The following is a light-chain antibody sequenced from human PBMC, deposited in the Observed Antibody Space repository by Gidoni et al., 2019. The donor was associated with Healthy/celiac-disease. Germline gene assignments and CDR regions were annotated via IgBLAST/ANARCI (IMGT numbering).Light chain of an antibody. CDR3: QQSYSTPLT. CDR1: QSISSY. V-gene: IGKV1-39*01. Sequence: DIQMTQSPSSLSASVGDRVTITCRASQSISSYLNWYQQKPGKAPKLLIYAASSLQSGVPSMFSGSGSGTDFTLTISSLQPEDFATYYCQQSYSTPLTFXGXTKVXIK. CDR2: AAS. J-gene: IGKJ4*01.